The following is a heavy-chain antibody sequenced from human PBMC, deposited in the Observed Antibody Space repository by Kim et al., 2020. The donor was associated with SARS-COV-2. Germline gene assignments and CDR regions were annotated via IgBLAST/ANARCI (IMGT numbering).Heavy chain of an antibody. CDR1: GGSISSYY. CDR2: IYYSGST. CDR3: ARAGVGATRALNY. D-gene: IGHD1-26*01. V-gene: IGHV4-59*13. Sequence: SETLSLTCTVSGGSISSYYWSWIRQPPGKGLEWIGYIYYSGSTNYNPSLKSRVTISVDTSKNQFSLKLSSVTAADTAVYYCARAGVGATRALNYWGQGTLVTVSS. J-gene: IGHJ4*02.